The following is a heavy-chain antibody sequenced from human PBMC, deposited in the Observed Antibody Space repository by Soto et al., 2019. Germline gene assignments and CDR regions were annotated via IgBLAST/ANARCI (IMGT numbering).Heavy chain of an antibody. CDR3: ARGTVVTHFDY. D-gene: IGHD2-15*01. CDR2: INAGNGNT. J-gene: IGHJ4*02. CDR1: GYTFTSYA. Sequence: QVQLVQSGAEEKKPGASVKVSCKASGYTFTSYAMHWVRQAPGQRLEWMGWINAGNGNTKYSQKFQGRVTITRDTTASTAYMELSSLRSEDTAVYYCARGTVVTHFDYWGQGTLVSVSS. V-gene: IGHV1-3*05.